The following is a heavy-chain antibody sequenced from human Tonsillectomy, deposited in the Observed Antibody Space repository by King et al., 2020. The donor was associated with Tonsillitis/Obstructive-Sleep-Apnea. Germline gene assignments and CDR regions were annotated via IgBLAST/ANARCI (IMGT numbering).Heavy chain of an antibody. Sequence: VQLVESGAEVKKPGESLKISCKGSGYSFTSYWIGWVRQMPGKGLEWMGIIYPGDSDTRYSPSFQGQVTISADKSITTAYLQWSSLKASDTAMYYCAGLGYSTIWHGGSYNYFDPWGLGTLVTVSS. D-gene: IGHD6-13*01. CDR1: GYSFTSYW. CDR3: AGLGYSTIWHGGSYNYFDP. CDR2: IYPGDSDT. V-gene: IGHV5-51*01. J-gene: IGHJ5*02.